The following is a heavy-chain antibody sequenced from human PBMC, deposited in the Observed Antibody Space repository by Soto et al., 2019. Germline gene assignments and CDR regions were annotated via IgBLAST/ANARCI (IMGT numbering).Heavy chain of an antibody. D-gene: IGHD1-1*01. CDR3: ARDTRPAELDY. CDR1: GFSFSDYE. V-gene: IGHV3-48*03. Sequence: GGSLRLSCEASGFSFSDYEMNWVRQFPGEGLEWVAYIARDGETTFYADSVEGRFVVSRDNAKNSLFLQMDRLTGGDTAVYFCARDTRPAELDYWGQGSLVTVSS. CDR2: IARDGETT. J-gene: IGHJ4*02.